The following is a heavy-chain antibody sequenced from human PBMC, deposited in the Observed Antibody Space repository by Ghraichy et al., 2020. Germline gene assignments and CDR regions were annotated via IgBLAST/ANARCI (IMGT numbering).Heavy chain of an antibody. CDR2: ISSYRSYI. V-gene: IGHV3-21*01. D-gene: IGHD3-3*01. CDR1: GFTVSGYS. CDR3: ARDRGGRISIFGVVDS. Sequence: GSLRLSCAASGFTVSGYSMNWVRQAPGKGLEWVSSISSYRSYINYADSVKGRFTISRDNAKNSLYLQMNSLRAEDTAVYYCARDRGGRISIFGVVDSWGQGTLVTVSS. J-gene: IGHJ4*02.